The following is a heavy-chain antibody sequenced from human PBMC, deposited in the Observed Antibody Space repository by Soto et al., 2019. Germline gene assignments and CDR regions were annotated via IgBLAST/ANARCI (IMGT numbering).Heavy chain of an antibody. CDR2: ISSDGSST. Sequence: LRLSFAASGFTFSSYWMHWVRQAPGKGLVWVSRISSDGSSTSYADSVKGRFTISRDNAKNTLYLQMNSLRAEDPAVYYWARDLGRGHDSSGWRDYWGQGTLVTVSS. CDR1: GFTFSSYW. J-gene: IGHJ4*02. CDR3: ARDLGRGHDSSGWRDY. D-gene: IGHD3-22*01. V-gene: IGHV3-74*01.